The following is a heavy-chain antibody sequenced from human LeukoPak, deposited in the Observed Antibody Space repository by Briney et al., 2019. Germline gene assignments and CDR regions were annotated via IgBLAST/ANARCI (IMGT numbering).Heavy chain of an antibody. CDR2: IIPIFGTA. J-gene: IGHJ3*02. Sequence: SVKVSCKXSGGTFSSDAISWVRQAPGQGLEWMGGIIPIFGTANYAQKFQGRVTITADESTSTAYMELSSLRSEDTAVYYCARQWLWPSDAFDIWGQGTMVTVSS. CDR1: GGTFSSDA. V-gene: IGHV1-69*13. D-gene: IGHD3-22*01. CDR3: ARQWLWPSDAFDI.